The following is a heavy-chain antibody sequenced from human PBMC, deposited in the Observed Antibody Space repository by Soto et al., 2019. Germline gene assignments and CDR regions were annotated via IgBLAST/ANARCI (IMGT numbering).Heavy chain of an antibody. V-gene: IGHV1-8*01. CDR3: ARGVHFGDFYSYYYGMDV. Sequence: QVQLVQSGAEVKKPGASVKVSCKASGYTFTSYDINWVRQATGQGLEWMGWMNPNSGNTGYAQKVQGRVTMTRNTSISTAYMELSSLRSEDTAVYYCARGVHFGDFYSYYYGMDVWGQGTTVTVSS. D-gene: IGHD3-3*01. CDR2: MNPNSGNT. CDR1: GYTFTSYD. J-gene: IGHJ6*02.